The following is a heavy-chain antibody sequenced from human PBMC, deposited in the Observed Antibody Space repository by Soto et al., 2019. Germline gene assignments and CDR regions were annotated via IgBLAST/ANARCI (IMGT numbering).Heavy chain of an antibody. V-gene: IGHV3-21*01. D-gene: IGHD4-4*01. J-gene: IGHJ4*02. CDR1: GFTFSSYS. Sequence: GGSLRLSCAASGFTFSSYSMNWVRQAPGKGLEWVSSISSSSSYIYYADSAKGRFTISRDNAKNSLYLQMNSLRAEDTAVYYCARAFVDYKLAYWGQGTILTVYS. CDR3: ARAFVDYKLAY. CDR2: ISSSSSYI.